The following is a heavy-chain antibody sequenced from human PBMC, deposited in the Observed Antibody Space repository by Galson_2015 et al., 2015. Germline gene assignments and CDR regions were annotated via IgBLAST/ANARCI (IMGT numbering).Heavy chain of an antibody. CDR3: AKDLSRPSYTWNDRI. CDR2: ISGSGATA. Sequence: SLRLSCAASGFIFNSYTMNWVRQAPGKGLEWVSGISGSGATANYADSVKGRFTTSRDNSKNTLYLQMNSLRAEDTAVYYCAKDLSRPSYTWNDRIWGQGTMVTVSS. V-gene: IGHV3-23*01. D-gene: IGHD1-20*01. CDR1: GFIFNSYT. J-gene: IGHJ3*02.